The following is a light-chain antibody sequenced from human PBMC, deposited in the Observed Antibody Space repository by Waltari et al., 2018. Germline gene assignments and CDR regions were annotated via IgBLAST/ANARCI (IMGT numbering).Light chain of an antibody. CDR3: QQLNSYPSWT. V-gene: IGKV1-9*01. J-gene: IGKJ1*01. CDR1: QGISSY. CDR2: AAS. Sequence: IQLTQSPSSLSASVGDRVTITCRASQGISSYLAWYQQKPGKAPKLLSYAASTLQSGVPSRFSGSGSGTDFTLTISSLQPEDFATYYCQQLNSYPSWTFGQGTKVEIK.